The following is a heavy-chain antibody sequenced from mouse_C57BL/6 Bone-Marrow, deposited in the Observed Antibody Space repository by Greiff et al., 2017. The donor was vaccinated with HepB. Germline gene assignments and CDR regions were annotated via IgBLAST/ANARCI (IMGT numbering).Heavy chain of an antibody. J-gene: IGHJ2*01. CDR1: GYTFTSYT. Sequence: QVQLKQSGAELARPGASVKMSCKASGYTFTSYTMHWVKQRPGQGLEWIGYINPSSGYTKYNQKFKDKATLTADKSSSTAYMQLSSLTSDDSAVYYCARLMITTYYFDYWGQGTTLTVSS. D-gene: IGHD2-4*01. V-gene: IGHV1-4*01. CDR3: ARLMITTYYFDY. CDR2: INPSSGYT.